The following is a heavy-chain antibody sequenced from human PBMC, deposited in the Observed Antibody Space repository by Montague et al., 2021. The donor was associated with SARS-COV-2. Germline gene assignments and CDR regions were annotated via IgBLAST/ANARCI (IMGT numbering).Heavy chain of an antibody. J-gene: IGHJ6*02. CDR2: INKSGTT. D-gene: IGHD3-10*01. Sequence: TLFLTCTVSGGSISYGCYFWNWIRQHPGKGLEWLGYINKSGTTHYNPSLKSRVSLSVDTSKNQFSLNLRSAAAADTALYYWARDLGGIYVWGQGTTVIVSS. CDR3: ARDLGGIYV. V-gene: IGHV4-31*03. CDR1: GGSISYGCYF.